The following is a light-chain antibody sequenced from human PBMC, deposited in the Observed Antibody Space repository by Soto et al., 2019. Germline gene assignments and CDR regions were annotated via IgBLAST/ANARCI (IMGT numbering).Light chain of an antibody. CDR1: QSVRNNY. CDR3: QQYGSSPPFT. V-gene: IGKV3-20*01. J-gene: IGKJ5*01. Sequence: EIVLTQSPDTLSLSPGERATLSCRASQSVRNNYLAWYQVRSGQAPRLLIYDASTKATAIPTRISGGGSGTDFTLTITGLEPEDLAVYYCQQYGSSPPFTFGQGTRLEI. CDR2: DAS.